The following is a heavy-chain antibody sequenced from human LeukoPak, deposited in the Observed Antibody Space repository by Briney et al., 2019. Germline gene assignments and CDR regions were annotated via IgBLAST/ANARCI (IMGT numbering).Heavy chain of an antibody. V-gene: IGHV4-59*01. CDR3: ARMSYFDWSSVNYFDY. Sequence: SDTLALKCSVSGGSLGSYYGRWMRRPPEGGGGWIGYIYYRGSTNYNPFLKGRVTISVDTSKNQFSLKLSSVTAADTAVYYGARMSYFDWSSVNYFDYWGQGALVTVSS. J-gene: IGHJ4*02. D-gene: IGHD3-9*01. CDR2: IYYRGST. CDR1: GGSLGSYY.